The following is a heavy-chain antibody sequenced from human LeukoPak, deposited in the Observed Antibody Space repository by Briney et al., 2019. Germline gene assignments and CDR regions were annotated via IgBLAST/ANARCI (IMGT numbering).Heavy chain of an antibody. V-gene: IGHV3-21*01. CDR2: ISSSSSYI. CDR1: GFTFSSYS. D-gene: IGHD5-12*01. CDR3: ARFVLATVNAFDI. Sequence: GGPLRLSCAASGFTFSSYSMNWVRQAPGKGLEWFSSISSSSSYIYYADSVKGRFTISRDNAKNSLYLQMNSLRAEDTAVYYCARFVLATVNAFDIWGQGTMVTVSS. J-gene: IGHJ3*02.